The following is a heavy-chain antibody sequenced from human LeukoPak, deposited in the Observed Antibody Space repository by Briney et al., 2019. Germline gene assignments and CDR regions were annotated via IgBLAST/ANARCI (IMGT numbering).Heavy chain of an antibody. Sequence: PGGSLRLSCAASGFTFSNYAMSWVRQAPGKGLEWVSAISGSGSTIYYADSVKGRFTISRDNAKNSLYLQMNSLRAEDTAVYYCARDGGSGSYQGRRFDYWGQGTLVTVSS. D-gene: IGHD3-10*01. CDR1: GFTFSNYA. CDR2: ISGSGSTI. CDR3: ARDGGSGSYQGRRFDY. J-gene: IGHJ4*02. V-gene: IGHV3-11*04.